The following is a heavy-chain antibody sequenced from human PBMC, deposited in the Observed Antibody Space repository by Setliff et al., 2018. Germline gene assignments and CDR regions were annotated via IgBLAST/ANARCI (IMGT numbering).Heavy chain of an antibody. J-gene: IGHJ4*02. Sequence: SETLSLTCTVSGGSISSGSYYWSWIRQPAGKGLEWIGHIYTSGSTNYNPSLKSRVTISVDTSKNQFSLKLSSVTAADTAVYYCARDRGGRVLDYWGQGTPVTVS. CDR3: ARDRGGRVLDY. CDR2: IYTSGST. V-gene: IGHV4-61*09. CDR1: GGSISSGSYY. D-gene: IGHD3-10*01.